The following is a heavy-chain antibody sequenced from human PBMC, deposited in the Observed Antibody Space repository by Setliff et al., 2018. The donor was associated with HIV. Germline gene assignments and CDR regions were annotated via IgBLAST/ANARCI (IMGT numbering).Heavy chain of an antibody. Sequence: SETLSLTCAVSGYSIGSGSFWGWIRQPPGKGLEWIATIPHNGGTYYNPDPSLTGRVTISLDTSKNKFSLKQAFVTAADTAVYCCARYSTLTTNFDYWGQGTLVTVSS. V-gene: IGHV4-38-2*01. CDR2: IPHNGGT. J-gene: IGHJ4*02. D-gene: IGHD4-17*01. CDR1: GYSIGSGSF. CDR3: ARYSTLTTNFDY.